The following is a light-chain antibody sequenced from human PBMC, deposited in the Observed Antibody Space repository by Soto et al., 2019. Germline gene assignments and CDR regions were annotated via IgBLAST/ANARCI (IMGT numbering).Light chain of an antibody. J-gene: IGLJ1*01. CDR3: SAWDDSLRGPV. V-gene: IGLV1-47*02. CDR2: SSN. CDR1: SSNIGSNS. Sequence: QSVLTQPPSASGTPGRTVTISCSGSSSNIGSNSVYWYQQLPGTAPKLLIHSSNQRPSGVPDRFSGSKSGTSASLAVSGLRSEDEADYYCSAWDDSLRGPVFGTGTKATVL.